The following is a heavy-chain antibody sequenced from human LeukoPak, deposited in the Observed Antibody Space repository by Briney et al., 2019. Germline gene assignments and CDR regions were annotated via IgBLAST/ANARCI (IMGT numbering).Heavy chain of an antibody. D-gene: IGHD6-6*01. CDR2: INPNSGGT. Sequence: ASVKVSCKASGYTFTGYYMHWVRQAPGQGLEWMGWINPNSGGTNYAQKFQGRVTMTRDTSISTAYMELSRLRSDDTAVYYCARAYSSSSYVLDYWGQGTLVTVSS. V-gene: IGHV1-2*02. CDR1: GYTFTGYY. CDR3: ARAYSSSSYVLDY. J-gene: IGHJ4*02.